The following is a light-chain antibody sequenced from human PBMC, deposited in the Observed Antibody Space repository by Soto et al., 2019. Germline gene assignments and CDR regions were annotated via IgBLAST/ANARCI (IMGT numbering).Light chain of an antibody. CDR3: QQYTGSPWT. J-gene: IGKJ1*01. CDR1: QSVSSSY. Sequence: EIVLTQSPGTLSLSPGERATLSCRASQSVSSSYLAWYQQKPGQAPRLLIYGASSRATGIPDRFTGSGSGTDFTLTISRLEPEDFAVYYCQQYTGSPWTVGQGTQVEIK. CDR2: GAS. V-gene: IGKV3-20*01.